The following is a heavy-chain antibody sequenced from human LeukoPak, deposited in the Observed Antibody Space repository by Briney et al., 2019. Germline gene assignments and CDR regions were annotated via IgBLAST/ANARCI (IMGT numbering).Heavy chain of an antibody. CDR2: ISYDGSNK. J-gene: IGHJ4*02. CDR3: ASPSAYYYDSSGYYYRDY. CDR1: GFTFSSYG. Sequence: GRSLRLSCAASGFTFSSYGMHWVRQAPGKGLEWVAVISYDGSNKYYADSVKGRFTISRDNAKNSLYLQMNSLRAEDTAVYYCASPSAYYYDSSGYYYRDYWGQGTLVTVSS. D-gene: IGHD3-22*01. V-gene: IGHV3-30*03.